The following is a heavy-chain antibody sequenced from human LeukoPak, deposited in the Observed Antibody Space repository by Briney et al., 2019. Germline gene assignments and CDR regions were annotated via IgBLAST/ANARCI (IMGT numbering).Heavy chain of an antibody. Sequence: GGSLRLSCAASGFTVSSNYMSWVRQAPGKGLEWVSVIYSGGSTYYADSVKGRFTISRDNSKNTLYLQMNSLRAEDTAVYYCAREVRGVIRALGYWGQGTLVTVSS. CDR2: IYSGGST. D-gene: IGHD3-10*01. CDR1: GFTVSSNY. J-gene: IGHJ4*02. V-gene: IGHV3-66*01. CDR3: AREVRGVIRALGY.